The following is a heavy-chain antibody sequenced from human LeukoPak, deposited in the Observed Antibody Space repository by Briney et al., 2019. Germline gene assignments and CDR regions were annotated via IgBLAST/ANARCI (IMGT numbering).Heavy chain of an antibody. CDR3: TSDTVDTSLGIDY. V-gene: IGHV3-74*01. Sequence: GGSLGLSCAASGFTFSSHWMHWVRQVPGEGLVWVSRISRDGRSTAYADSVKGRFTISRDNAKNTLYLQMNSLRAEDTAVYYCTSDTVDTSLGIDYWGLGTLVTVSS. CDR2: ISRDGRST. D-gene: IGHD5-18*01. CDR1: GFTFSSHW. J-gene: IGHJ4*02.